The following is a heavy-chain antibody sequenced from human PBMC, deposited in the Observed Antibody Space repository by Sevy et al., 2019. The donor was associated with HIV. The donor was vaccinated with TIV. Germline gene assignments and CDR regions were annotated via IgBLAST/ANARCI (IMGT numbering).Heavy chain of an antibody. Sequence: SETLSLTCTVSGGSISSGSYYWSWIRQPAGKGLEWIGRIYTSGSTNYNPSLKSRVTISVDTSKNLFSLKLSSVTAADTAVYYCARASSSGWYNGWFDPWGQGTLVTVSS. J-gene: IGHJ5*02. D-gene: IGHD6-19*01. CDR1: GGSISSGSYY. CDR2: IYTSGST. CDR3: ARASSSGWYNGWFDP. V-gene: IGHV4-61*02.